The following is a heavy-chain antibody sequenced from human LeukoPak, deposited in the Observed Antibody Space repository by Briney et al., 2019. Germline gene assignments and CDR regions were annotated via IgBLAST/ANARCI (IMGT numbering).Heavy chain of an antibody. CDR1: GDSISINYN. D-gene: IGHD6-19*01. CDR3: VRHRQWLLFPDY. V-gene: IGHV4-39*01. CDR2: IFYSGAT. Sequence: SETLSLTCTVSGDSISINYNWGWIRQPPGKGLERIGSIFYSGATYYSPSLKSRVTISVDTSKNQFSLKLSPMTAADTAVYYCVRHRQWLLFPDYWGQGTLVTVSS. J-gene: IGHJ4*02.